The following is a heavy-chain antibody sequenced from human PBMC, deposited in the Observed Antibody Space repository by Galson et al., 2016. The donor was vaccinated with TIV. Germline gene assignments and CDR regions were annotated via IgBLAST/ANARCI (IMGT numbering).Heavy chain of an antibody. V-gene: IGHV3-7*01. CDR2: IKEDGSEK. CDR1: GFIFGDYW. Sequence: SLRLSCAASGFIFGDYWMSWVRQAPGKGLEWVANIKEDGSEKNYVGSVEGRFAVSRDNGKNSLYLQMNSLRVEDTAVYYCATSWAPDYWGQGTLVTVSS. CDR3: ATSWAPDY. J-gene: IGHJ4*02. D-gene: IGHD2-2*01.